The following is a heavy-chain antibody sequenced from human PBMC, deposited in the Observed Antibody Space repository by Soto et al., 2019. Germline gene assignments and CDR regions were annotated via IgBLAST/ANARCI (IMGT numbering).Heavy chain of an antibody. CDR2: VYHSGDT. D-gene: IGHD1-1*01. CDR3: SRDLDPTGTTEC. CDR1: GGSVSSNNW. Sequence: QVQLQESGPGLVKPSGTLSLTCAVSGGSVSSNNWWSWVHQPPGKGLEWIGEVYHSGDTRYNPSFKTRATISVDKSKNQFSLRLSSVTAADTAIYYCSRDLDPTGTTECWGQGTLVTVSS. J-gene: IGHJ4*02. V-gene: IGHV4-4*02.